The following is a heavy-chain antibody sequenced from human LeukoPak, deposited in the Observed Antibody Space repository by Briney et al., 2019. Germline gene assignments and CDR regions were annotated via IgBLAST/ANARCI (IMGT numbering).Heavy chain of an antibody. CDR1: GFTFTSSA. CDR2: IVVGSGNT. D-gene: IGHD3-3*01. J-gene: IGHJ5*02. CDR3: ARDYPYYDFLDP. V-gene: IGHV1-58*01. Sequence: ASVKVSCKASGFTFTSSAVQWVRQARGQRLEWIGWIVVGSGNTNYAQKIQGRVTMTTDTSTSTAYMELRSLRSDDTAVYYCARDYPYYDFLDPWGQGTLVTVSS.